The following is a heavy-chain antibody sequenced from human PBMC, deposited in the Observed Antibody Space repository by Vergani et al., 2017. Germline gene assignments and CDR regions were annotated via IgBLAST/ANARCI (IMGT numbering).Heavy chain of an antibody. CDR2: ISWNSGAV. J-gene: IGHJ4*02. D-gene: IGHD2-2*01. CDR1: GITFWKFG. V-gene: IGHV3-9*01. Sequence: EVDLVESGGGLAQPGGSLRLSCEASGITFWKFGMHWVRQGPGKGLEWVSGISWNSGAVDYADSVRGRSTISRDNAKTSLYLQMNILRAEDTAVYYCSSPYCSSTSCSLFDYWGQGTLVTVSS. CDR3: SSPYCSSTSCSLFDY.